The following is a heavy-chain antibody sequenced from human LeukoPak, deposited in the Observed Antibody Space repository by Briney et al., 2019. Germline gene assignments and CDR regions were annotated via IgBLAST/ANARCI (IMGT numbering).Heavy chain of an antibody. V-gene: IGHV4-38-2*02. D-gene: IGHD2-15*01. CDR2: IYHSGST. CDR3: ARLYCSGRSCSNWFDP. Sequence: SETLSLTCTVSGYSISSGYYWGWIRQPPGKGLEWIGSIYHSGSTYYNPSLKSRVTISVDTSKNQFSLKLSSVTAADTAVYYCARLYCSGRSCSNWFDPWGQGTLVTVSS. J-gene: IGHJ5*02. CDR1: GYSISSGYY.